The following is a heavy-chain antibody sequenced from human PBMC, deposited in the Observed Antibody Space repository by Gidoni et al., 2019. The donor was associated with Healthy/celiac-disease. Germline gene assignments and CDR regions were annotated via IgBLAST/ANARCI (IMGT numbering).Heavy chain of an antibody. D-gene: IGHD6-13*01. CDR3: AKDLIAAAGRVGWFDP. J-gene: IGHJ5*02. Sequence: EVQLLESGGGLVQPGGSLRLSCAASGFTFSSYAMSWVRQAPGKGLEWVSAISGSGGSTYYADSVKGRFTISRDNSKNTLYLQMNSLRAEDTAVYYCAKDLIAAAGRVGWFDPWGQGTLVTVSS. CDR1: GFTFSSYA. CDR2: ISGSGGST. V-gene: IGHV3-23*01.